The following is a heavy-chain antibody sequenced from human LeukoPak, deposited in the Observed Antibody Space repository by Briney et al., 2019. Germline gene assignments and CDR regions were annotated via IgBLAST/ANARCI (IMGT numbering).Heavy chain of an antibody. V-gene: IGHV1-69*13. J-gene: IGHJ5*02. CDR2: IIPIFGTA. D-gene: IGHD6-13*01. CDR1: GGTFSSYA. CDR3: ARDSSSWWRGWFDP. Sequence: SVTVSFTASGGTFSSYAISWVRQAPGQGLEWMGGIIPIFGTANYAQKFQGRVTITADESTSTAYMELSSLRSEDTAAYYCARDSSSWWRGWFDPWGQGTLVTVSS.